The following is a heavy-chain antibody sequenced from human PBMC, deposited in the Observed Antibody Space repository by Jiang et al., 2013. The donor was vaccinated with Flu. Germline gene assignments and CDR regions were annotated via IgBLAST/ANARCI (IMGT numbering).Heavy chain of an antibody. Sequence: SGAEVKKPGASVKVSCKASGYTFTSYAMHWVRQAPGQRLEWMGWINAGNGNTKYSQKFQGRVTITRDTSASTAYMELSSLRSEDTAVYYCARDSDSGSYLPGGFDYWGQGNPGSPSPQ. J-gene: IGHJ4*02. V-gene: IGHV1-3*01. D-gene: IGHD1-26*01. CDR1: GYTFTSYA. CDR2: INAGNGNT. CDR3: ARDSDSGSYLPGGFDY.